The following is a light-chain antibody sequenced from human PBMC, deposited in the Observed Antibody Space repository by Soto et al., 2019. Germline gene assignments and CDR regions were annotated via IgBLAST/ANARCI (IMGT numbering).Light chain of an antibody. CDR2: DAS. CDR3: QQRSNWPT. V-gene: IGKV3-11*01. CDR1: QSVSSY. Sequence: EMVMTQSPATLSVSPGERATLSCRASQSVSSYLAWYQQKPGQAPRLLIYDASNRATGIPARFSGSGSGTDFTLTISSLEPEDFAVYYCQQRSNWPTFGGGTKV. J-gene: IGKJ4*01.